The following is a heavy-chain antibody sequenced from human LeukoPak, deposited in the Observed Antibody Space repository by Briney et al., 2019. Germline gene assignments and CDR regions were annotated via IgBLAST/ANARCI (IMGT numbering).Heavy chain of an antibody. CDR3: ARISRNIAATQYYYYYYYMDV. J-gene: IGHJ6*03. Sequence: PGGSLRLSCAASGFTFSDYYMTWMRQAAGKGLEWVSYISSSGTTIYYADSVKGRFTISRDNAKNSVYLEMNSLRAEDTAVYYCARISRNIAATQYYYYYYYMDVWGKGTTVTISS. CDR2: ISSSGTTI. D-gene: IGHD6-13*01. CDR1: GFTFSDYY. V-gene: IGHV3-11*01.